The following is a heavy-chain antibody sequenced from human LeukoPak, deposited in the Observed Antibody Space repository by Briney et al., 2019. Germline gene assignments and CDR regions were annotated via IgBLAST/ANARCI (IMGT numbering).Heavy chain of an antibody. CDR1: GFTFSSYW. D-gene: IGHD6-13*01. Sequence: QTGGSLRLSCAASGFTFSSYWMHWVRQAPGKGLVWVSRINSDGSSTSYADSVKGRFTISRDNAKNTLYLQMNSLRAEDTAVYYCARGSDKAWIAAKQLDYWGQGTLVTVSS. J-gene: IGHJ4*02. CDR2: INSDGSST. CDR3: ARGSDKAWIAAKQLDY. V-gene: IGHV3-74*01.